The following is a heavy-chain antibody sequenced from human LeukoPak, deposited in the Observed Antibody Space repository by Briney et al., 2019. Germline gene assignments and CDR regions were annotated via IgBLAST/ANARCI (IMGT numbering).Heavy chain of an antibody. CDR3: ARDRGAYCGGDCYSGDFDY. D-gene: IGHD2-21*01. Sequence: GGSLRLSCAASGFTFSDYYMSWIRQAPGKGLEWVSYISSSGSTIYYAYSVKGRFTISRDNAKNSLYLQMNSLRAEDTAVYYCARDRGAYCGGDCYSGDFDYWGQGTLVTVSS. V-gene: IGHV3-11*04. CDR2: ISSSGSTI. CDR1: GFTFSDYY. J-gene: IGHJ4*02.